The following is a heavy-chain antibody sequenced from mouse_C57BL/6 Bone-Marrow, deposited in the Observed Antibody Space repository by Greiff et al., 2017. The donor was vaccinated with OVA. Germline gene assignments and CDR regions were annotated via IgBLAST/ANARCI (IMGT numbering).Heavy chain of an antibody. CDR1: GFSFNTYA. Sequence: EVKLVESGGGLVQPKGSLKLSCAASGFSFNTYAMNWVRQAPGKGLEWVARIRSKSNNYATYYADSVKDRFTISRDDSESMLYLQMNNLKTEDTAMYYCTTVGSSFWYFDVWGTGTTVTVSS. CDR2: IRSKSNNYAT. D-gene: IGHD1-1*01. V-gene: IGHV10-1*01. CDR3: TTVGSSFWYFDV. J-gene: IGHJ1*03.